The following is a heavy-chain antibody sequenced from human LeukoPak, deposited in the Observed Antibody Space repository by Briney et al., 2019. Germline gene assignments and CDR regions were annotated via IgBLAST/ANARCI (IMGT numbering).Heavy chain of an antibody. CDR1: GFTFSSYS. D-gene: IGHD2-15*01. Sequence: GGSLRLSCAASGFTFSSYSMNWVRQAPGKGLEWVSSISSSSSYIYYADSVKGRFTISRDNAKNSLYLQMNSLRAEDTAVYYCARGRVGYCSGGSCYRSNWFDPWGQGTLVTVSS. CDR2: ISSSSSYI. J-gene: IGHJ5*02. V-gene: IGHV3-21*01. CDR3: ARGRVGYCSGGSCYRSNWFDP.